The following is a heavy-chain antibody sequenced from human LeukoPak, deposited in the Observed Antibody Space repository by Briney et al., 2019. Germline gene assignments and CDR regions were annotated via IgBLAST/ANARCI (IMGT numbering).Heavy chain of an antibody. J-gene: IGHJ4*02. D-gene: IGHD3-22*01. CDR2: IKSKTDGGTT. Sequence: GGSLRLSCAASGFTFSNAWMSWVRPAPGKGLEWVGRIKSKTDGGTTDYAAPVKGRFTISRDDSKNTLYLQMNSLKTEDTAVYYCTTGRAHKTYYYDSSGSRLTYFDYWGQGTLVTVSS. CDR1: GFTFSNAW. CDR3: TTGRAHKTYYYDSSGSRLTYFDY. V-gene: IGHV3-15*01.